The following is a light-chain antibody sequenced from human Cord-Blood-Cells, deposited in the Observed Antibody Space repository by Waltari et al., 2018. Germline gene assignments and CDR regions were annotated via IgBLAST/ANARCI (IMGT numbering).Light chain of an antibody. Sequence: QSVLTQPPSVSGAPGQRVTISCTGRSSNIGAGYDVHWYQQLPGTAPKLLIYGNSTRPPGVPDRISGSKSDTSASLAITGLQAEDEAVYHCQSYDSSLSGYVFGTCTKVTVL. CDR1: SSNIGAGYD. J-gene: IGLJ1*01. CDR3: QSYDSSLSGYV. V-gene: IGLV1-40*01. CDR2: GNS.